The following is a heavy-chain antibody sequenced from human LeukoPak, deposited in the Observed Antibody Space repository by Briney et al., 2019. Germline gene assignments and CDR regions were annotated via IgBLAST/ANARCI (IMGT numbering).Heavy chain of an antibody. D-gene: IGHD6-13*01. CDR1: GGTFSSYA. Sequence: SVKVSCKASGGTFSSYAISWVRQAPGQGLEWMGGIIPIFGTANYAQKFQGRVTITADESTSTAYMELSSLRSEDTAVYYCARAGEPGRRAAAGTTWGQGTLVTVSS. J-gene: IGHJ4*02. CDR3: ARAGEPGRRAAAGTT. CDR2: IIPIFGTA. V-gene: IGHV1-69*01.